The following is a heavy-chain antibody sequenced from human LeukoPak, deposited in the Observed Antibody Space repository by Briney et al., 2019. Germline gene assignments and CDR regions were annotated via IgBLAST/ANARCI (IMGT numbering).Heavy chain of an antibody. J-gene: IGHJ4*02. CDR1: GYIFTNLY. V-gene: IGHV1-2*02. CDR3: TADLQRLRFEN. Sequence: ASVTLSCTASGYIFTNLYMHWMRQAPGQGLEWIGWIYPNNGGTNYAQTLQGRVSITSDTSISTAYMELTRLTSDDTAVYYCTADLQRLRFENGGQGTLVTVSS. D-gene: IGHD3-10*01. CDR2: IYPNNGGT.